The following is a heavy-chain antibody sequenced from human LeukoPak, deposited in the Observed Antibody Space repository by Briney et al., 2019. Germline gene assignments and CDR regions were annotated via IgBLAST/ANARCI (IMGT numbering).Heavy chain of an antibody. CDR1: GFTFSSYW. D-gene: IGHD3-9*01. CDR2: IKQDGSEK. V-gene: IGHV3-7*03. Sequence: GGSLRLSCAASGFTFSSYWMSWVRQAPGKGLEWVANIKQDGSEKYYVDSVKGRFTISRDNAKNSLYLQMNSLRAEDTAVYYCARVFDFDWLYFDYGGQGTLVTVSS. J-gene: IGHJ4*02. CDR3: ARVFDFDWLYFDY.